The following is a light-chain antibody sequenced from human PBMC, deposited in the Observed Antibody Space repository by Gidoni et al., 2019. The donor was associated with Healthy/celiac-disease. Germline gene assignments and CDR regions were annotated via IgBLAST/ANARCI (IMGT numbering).Light chain of an antibody. CDR3: QQYNSYQYT. V-gene: IGKV1-5*03. CDR2: MAS. CDR1: QSIRSW. J-gene: IGKJ2*01. Sequence: DNQMTQAPSTLSASVGDRVTIPCRASQSIRSWLGWYQQKPGKAPQLLIYMASSLESGVPSRFSGSGSGTEFTLTISSLQADDFATYYCQQYNSYQYTFGQGTKLEIK.